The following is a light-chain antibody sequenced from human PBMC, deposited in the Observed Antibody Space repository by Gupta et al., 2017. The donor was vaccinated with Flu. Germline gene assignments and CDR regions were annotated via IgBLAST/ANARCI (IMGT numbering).Light chain of an antibody. CDR2: GKN. V-gene: IGLV1-40*01. CDR1: SSNVGAGYG. J-gene: IGLJ1*01. Sequence: VSISCTGSSSNVGAGYGVYWYHQLPGTAPQLLLFGKNNRPSGVPGRFSDSKYGTSASLAITGLQPEDEADYYCQSYDSSLSAWVFGSGTKLTVL. CDR3: QSYDSSLSAWV.